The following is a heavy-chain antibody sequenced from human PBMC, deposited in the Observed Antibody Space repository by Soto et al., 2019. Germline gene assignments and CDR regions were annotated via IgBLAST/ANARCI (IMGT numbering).Heavy chain of an antibody. Sequence: QVQLVQSGAEVKKPGASVKVSCKASGYTFSTYGISWVRQAPGQGLEWMGWISANNGDTNYVQKFQGRVTMTTDTSTSTVYMELRSLRSDDTAVYYCARDPRITMIVVVTHRVALDLWGRVTMVTGSS. D-gene: IGHD3-22*01. J-gene: IGHJ3*01. V-gene: IGHV1-18*01. CDR3: ARDPRITMIVVVTHRVALDL. CDR2: ISANNGDT. CDR1: GYTFSTYG.